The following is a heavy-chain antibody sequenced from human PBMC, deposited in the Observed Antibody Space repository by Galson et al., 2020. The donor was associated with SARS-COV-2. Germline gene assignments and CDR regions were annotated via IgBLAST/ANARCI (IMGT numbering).Heavy chain of an antibody. J-gene: IGHJ6*02. CDR2: IRSKAYGGTT. Sequence: GGSLRLSCTASGFTFGDYAMSWFRQAPGKGLEWVGFIRSKAYGGTTEYAASVKGRFTISRDDSKSIAYLQMNSLKTEDTAVYYCTRDNKAYDYVWGSPVDYYYGMDVWGQGTTVTVAS. CDR1: GFTFGDYA. V-gene: IGHV3-49*03. D-gene: IGHD3-16*01. CDR3: TRDNKAYDYVWGSPVDYYYGMDV.